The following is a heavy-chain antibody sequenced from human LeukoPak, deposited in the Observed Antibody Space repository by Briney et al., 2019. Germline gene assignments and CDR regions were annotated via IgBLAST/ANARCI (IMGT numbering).Heavy chain of an antibody. V-gene: IGHV4-39*07. D-gene: IGHD3-22*01. Sequence: NTSETLSLTCNVSGDSISRGRHFWAWIRQSPGRGLEWIGYIYNSGSTYYNPSLKSRVTISVDTSKNQFSLKLSSVTAADTAVYYCARAKYYYDSSGGDYFDYWGQGTLVTVSS. J-gene: IGHJ4*02. CDR3: ARAKYYYDSSGGDYFDY. CDR1: GDSISRGRHF. CDR2: IYNSGST.